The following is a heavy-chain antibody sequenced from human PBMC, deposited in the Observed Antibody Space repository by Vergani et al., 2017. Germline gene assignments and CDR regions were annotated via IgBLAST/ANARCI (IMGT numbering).Heavy chain of an antibody. CDR2: ISYDGSNK. J-gene: IGHJ4*02. CDR3: AKDSSGTLDGYFDY. D-gene: IGHD6-19*01. Sequence: QVQLVESGGGVVQPGRSLRLSCAASGFTFSSYGMHWVRQAPGKGLEWVAVISYDGSNKYYADSVKGRFTISRDNSKNTLYLQMNSLRAEDTAVYYCAKDSSGTLDGYFDYWGQGTLVTVSS. CDR1: GFTFSSYG. V-gene: IGHV3-30*18.